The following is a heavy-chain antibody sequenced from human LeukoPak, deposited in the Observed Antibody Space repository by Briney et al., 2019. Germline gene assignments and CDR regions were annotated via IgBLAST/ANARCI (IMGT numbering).Heavy chain of an antibody. CDR1: GYTFTDYY. Sequence: ASVKVSCKASGYTFTDYYMHWVRQATGQGLEWMGWMNPNSGNTGYAQKFQGRVTMTRNTSISTAYMELSSLRSEDTAVYYCAIYDSSGYPYWGQGTLVTVSS. CDR3: AIYDSSGYPY. CDR2: MNPNSGNT. D-gene: IGHD3-22*01. V-gene: IGHV1-8*02. J-gene: IGHJ4*02.